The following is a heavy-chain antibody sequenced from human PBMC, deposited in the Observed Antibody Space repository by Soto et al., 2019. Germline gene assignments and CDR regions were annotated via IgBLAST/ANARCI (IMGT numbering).Heavy chain of an antibody. CDR1: GYTFTRYA. D-gene: IGHD2-2*01. CDR3: ARAGDDCSAANCYVIDY. J-gene: IGHJ4*02. V-gene: IGHV1-3*04. CDR2: INSGKGNT. Sequence: ASVKVSCKASGYTFTRYAMHWVRQAPGQRLEWMGWINSGKGNTKYSEKFQGRVTITSDTSASTAYMDLSSLRSEDTAMYYCARAGDDCSAANCYVIDYWGQGTRVTVSS.